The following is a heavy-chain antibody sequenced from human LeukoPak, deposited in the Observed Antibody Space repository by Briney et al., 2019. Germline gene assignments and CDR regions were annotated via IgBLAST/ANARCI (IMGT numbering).Heavy chain of an antibody. D-gene: IGHD2-15*01. Sequence: ASVKVSCKASGYTFTSYAMHWVRQAPGQRLEWMGWINAGNGNTKYSQKFQGRVTITRDTSASTAYMELSSLRSEDTAVYYCARVGGPLYYFDYWGQGTLVTVSS. J-gene: IGHJ4*02. CDR3: ARVGGPLYYFDY. CDR2: INAGNGNT. CDR1: GYTFTSYA. V-gene: IGHV1-3*01.